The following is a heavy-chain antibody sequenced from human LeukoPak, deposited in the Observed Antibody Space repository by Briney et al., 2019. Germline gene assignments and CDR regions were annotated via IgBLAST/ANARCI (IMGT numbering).Heavy chain of an antibody. CDR2: IYDSGST. CDR1: GASIRSGDYY. CDR3: ARYAHRTLFDY. V-gene: IGHV4-30-4*01. J-gene: IGHJ4*02. Sequence: SQTLSPTCTVSGASIRSGDYYWSWIRQPPGKGLEWIGYIYDSGSTYYNPSLKSRITISVDTSENRFSLKLSSVTAADTAVYYCARYAHRTLFDYWGQGTLVTVSS.